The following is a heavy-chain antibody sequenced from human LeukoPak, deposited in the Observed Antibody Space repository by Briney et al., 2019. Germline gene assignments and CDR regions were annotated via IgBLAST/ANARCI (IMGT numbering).Heavy chain of an antibody. CDR2: ISGSGSST. CDR3: APLAANIFDY. CDR1: GFTFSSYA. D-gene: IGHD6-25*01. Sequence: PGGSLTLSCAASGFTFSSYAMSWVRQAPGKGLERVSAISGSGSSTYYAGSVRGRFTTSRDNSKRTVYLQMNSLRVEDTAVYYCAPLAANIFDYWGQGTLVTASS. V-gene: IGHV3-23*01. J-gene: IGHJ4*02.